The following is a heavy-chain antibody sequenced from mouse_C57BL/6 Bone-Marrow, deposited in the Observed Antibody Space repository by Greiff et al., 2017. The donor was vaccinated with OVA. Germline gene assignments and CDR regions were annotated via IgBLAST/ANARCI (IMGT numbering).Heavy chain of an antibody. D-gene: IGHD1-1*01. CDR3: ARYRNGSEDYAMDY. CDR2: IRNKANGYTT. CDR1: GFTFTDYY. J-gene: IGHJ4*01. V-gene: IGHV7-3*01. Sequence: EVKLVESGGGLVQPGGSLSLSCAASGFTFTDYYMSWVRQPPGKALEWLGFIRNKANGYTTEYSASVKGRFTISRDNSQIILYLQMNALRAEDSATYYCARYRNGSEDYAMDYWGQGTSVTVSS.